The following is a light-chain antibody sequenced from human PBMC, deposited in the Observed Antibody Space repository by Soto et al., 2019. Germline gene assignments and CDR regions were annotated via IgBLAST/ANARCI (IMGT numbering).Light chain of an antibody. CDR3: QQYNNWPPWT. V-gene: IGKV3-15*01. CDR2: GAS. Sequence: EIVMTQSPATLSVSPGERATISCRASQSVSRNLAWYQQKPGQATRLLIYGASTRDTGIPDRVSGSGSWTEVTRTISRLQPEDVEVYYCQQYNNWPPWTFGQGTKVDI. CDR1: QSVSRN. J-gene: IGKJ1*01.